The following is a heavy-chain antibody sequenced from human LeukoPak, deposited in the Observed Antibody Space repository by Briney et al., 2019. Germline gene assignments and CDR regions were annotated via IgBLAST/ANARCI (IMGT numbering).Heavy chain of an antibody. CDR3: ARAGASSWRNFDY. CDR1: GGSISSYY. V-gene: IGHV4-59*12. CDR2: IYYTGST. Sequence: SETLSLTCTVSGGSISSYYWSWIRQPPGKGLEWIGYIYYTGSTNYNPSLKSRVTISGDTSKNQFSLKLTSVTAADTAVYYCARAGASSWRNFDYWGQGTLVTVSS. J-gene: IGHJ4*02. D-gene: IGHD6-13*01.